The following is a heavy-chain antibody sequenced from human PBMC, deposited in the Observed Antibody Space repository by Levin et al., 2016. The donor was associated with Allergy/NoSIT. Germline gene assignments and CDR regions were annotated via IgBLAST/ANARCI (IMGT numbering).Heavy chain of an antibody. J-gene: IGHJ6*02. CDR3: ARGTGTYYDILTGYPGVGGWYYYGMDV. D-gene: IGHD3-9*01. V-gene: IGHV1-69*01. CDR2: IIPIFGTA. Sequence: WVRQAPGQGLEWMGGIIPIFGTANCAQKFQGRVTITADESTSTAYMELSSLRSEDTAVYYCARGTGTYYDILTGYPGVGGWYYYGMDVWGQGTTVTVSS.